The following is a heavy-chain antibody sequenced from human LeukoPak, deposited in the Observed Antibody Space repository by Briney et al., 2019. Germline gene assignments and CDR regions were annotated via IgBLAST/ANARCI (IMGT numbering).Heavy chain of an antibody. Sequence: PGGSLILSCAASGFTFSSYGMSWVRQAPGKGLEWVSAISGSGGSTYYADSVKGRFTISRDNSKNTLYLQMNSLRAEDTAVYYCAKARDSSGYYLTFDYWGQGTLVTVSS. CDR3: AKARDSSGYYLTFDY. V-gene: IGHV3-23*01. CDR2: ISGSGGST. D-gene: IGHD3-22*01. CDR1: GFTFSSYG. J-gene: IGHJ4*02.